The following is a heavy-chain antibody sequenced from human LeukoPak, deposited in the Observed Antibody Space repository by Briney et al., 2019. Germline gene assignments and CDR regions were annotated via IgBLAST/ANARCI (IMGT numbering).Heavy chain of an antibody. J-gene: IGHJ3*02. CDR3: ARAIGDRAFDI. CDR2: INPSGGST. Sequence: ASVKVSCKASGYTFTGYYMHWVRQAPGQGLEGMGWINPSGGSTSYAQKFQGRVTMTRDMSTSTVYMELSSLRSEDTAVYYCARAIGDRAFDIWGQGTMVTVSS. D-gene: IGHD2-21*02. CDR1: GYTFTGYY. V-gene: IGHV1-46*01.